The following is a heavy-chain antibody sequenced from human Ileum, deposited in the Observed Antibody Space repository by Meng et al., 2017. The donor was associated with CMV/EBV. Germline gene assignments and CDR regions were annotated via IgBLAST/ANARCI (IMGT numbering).Heavy chain of an antibody. CDR3: TRVRWVGSDAHNDY. J-gene: IGHJ4*02. Sequence: QLQRQGPGPRLLTPPAPLPPSCIVSGGSITFTYYYWGWIRQSPGKGLEWIGHIYYSGTTYYNPSLNSRITISIDTSKSQFSLKLTSMTAADTAKYFCTRVRWVGSDAHNDYWGQGTLVTVSS. CDR1: GGSITFTYYY. CDR2: IYYSGTT. V-gene: IGHV4-39*07. D-gene: IGHD1-26*01.